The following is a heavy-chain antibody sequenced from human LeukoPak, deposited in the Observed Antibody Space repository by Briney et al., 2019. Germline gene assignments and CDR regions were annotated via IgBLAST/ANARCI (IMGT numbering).Heavy chain of an antibody. J-gene: IGHJ4*02. CDR2: INHSGST. CDR1: GGSFSGYY. CDR3: ARGLPRYCSSTSCYRGGYYFDY. Sequence: AGTLSLTCAVYGGSFSGYYWSWIRQPPGKGLEWIGEINHSGSTNYNPSLKSRVTISVDTSKNQFSLKLSSVTAADTAVYYCARGLPRYCSSTSCYRGGYYFDYWGQGTLVTVSS. D-gene: IGHD2-2*02. V-gene: IGHV4-34*01.